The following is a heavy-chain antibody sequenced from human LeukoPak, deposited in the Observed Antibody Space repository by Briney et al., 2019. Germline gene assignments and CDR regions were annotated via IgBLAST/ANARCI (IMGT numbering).Heavy chain of an antibody. V-gene: IGHV4-38-2*01. D-gene: IGHD6-13*01. CDR1: GYSISSAYY. J-gene: IGHJ4*02. Sequence: PSETLPLTCAVSGYSISSAYYWGWIRQPPGKGLEWIGSISHSGSTYYNPSLKSRVTISLDTSKNQFSLKLTSVTAADTAIYYCARGLGSSWYIWGQGTLVTVSS. CDR2: ISHSGST. CDR3: ARGLGSSWYI.